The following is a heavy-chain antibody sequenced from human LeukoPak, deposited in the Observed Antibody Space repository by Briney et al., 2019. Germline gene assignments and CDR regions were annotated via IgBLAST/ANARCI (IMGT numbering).Heavy chain of an antibody. CDR2: INHSGST. CDR1: GGSFSGYY. D-gene: IGHD3-10*01. CDR3: ARGGFGYTVRGVIRFGRAYYFDY. J-gene: IGHJ4*02. V-gene: IGHV4-34*01. Sequence: PSETLPLTCAVYGGSFSGYYWSWIRQPPGKGLEWIGEINHSGSTNYNPSLKSRVTISVDTSKNQFSLKLSSVTAADTAVYYCARGGFGYTVRGVIRFGRAYYFDYWGQGTLVTVSS.